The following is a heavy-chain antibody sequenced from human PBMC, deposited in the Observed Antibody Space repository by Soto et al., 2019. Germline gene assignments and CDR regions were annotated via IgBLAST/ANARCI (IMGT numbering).Heavy chain of an antibody. CDR3: ARVNWNSVHYGMDV. D-gene: IGHD1-7*01. CDR2: TYYRSKWYN. Sequence: SQTLSLTCALSGDSVASDSAAWNWIMQSPSRGLEWLGRTYYRSKWYNDYAVSVKSRITNNPDTSKNQFSLQLNSVTPEDTAVYYCARVNWNSVHYGMDVWGQATTVTVSS. J-gene: IGHJ6*02. V-gene: IGHV6-1*01. CDR1: GDSVASDSAA.